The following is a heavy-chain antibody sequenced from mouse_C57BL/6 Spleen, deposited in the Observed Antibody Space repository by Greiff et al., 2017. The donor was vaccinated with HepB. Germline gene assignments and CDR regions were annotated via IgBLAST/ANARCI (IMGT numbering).Heavy chain of an antibody. CDR3: ARSQEGYCYGSSYVWYFDV. J-gene: IGHJ1*03. Sequence: QVQLQQSGPELVKPGASVKISCKASGYAFSSSWMNWVKQRPGKGLEWIGRIYPGDGDTNYNGKFKGKATLTADKSSSTAYMQLSSLTSEDSAVYFCARSQEGYCYGSSYVWYFDVWGTGTTVTVSS. D-gene: IGHD1-1*01. CDR1: GYAFSSSW. CDR2: IYPGDGDT. V-gene: IGHV1-82*01.